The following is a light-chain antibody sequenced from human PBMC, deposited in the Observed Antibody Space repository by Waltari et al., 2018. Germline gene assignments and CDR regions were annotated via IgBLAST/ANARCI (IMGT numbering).Light chain of an antibody. Sequence: QTVVTQEPSLSVSPGGTVTLTCALSSGSIPATSYATWYQQTPGQAPRTLVYKANTRSSGVPDRCSGSILENKAALTITGAQADDECDYYCALYMGGGIWVFGGGTKLTVL. CDR1: SGSIPATSY. CDR3: ALYMGGGIWV. V-gene: IGLV8-61*01. CDR2: KAN. J-gene: IGLJ3*02.